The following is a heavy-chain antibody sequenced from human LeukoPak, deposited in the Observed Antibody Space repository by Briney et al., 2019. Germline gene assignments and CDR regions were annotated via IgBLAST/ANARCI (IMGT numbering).Heavy chain of an antibody. CDR2: IYSGGST. D-gene: IGHD6-19*01. J-gene: IGHJ4*02. CDR1: GFTVSSNY. CDR3: ARRSWGYSSGWYNY. V-gene: IGHV3-66*04. Sequence: GGSLRLSCAASGFTVSSNYMSWVRQAPGKGLEWVSVIYSGGSTYYADSVKGRFTISRDNSKNTLYLQMNSLRAEDTAVYYCARRSWGYSSGWYNYWGQGTLVTVSS.